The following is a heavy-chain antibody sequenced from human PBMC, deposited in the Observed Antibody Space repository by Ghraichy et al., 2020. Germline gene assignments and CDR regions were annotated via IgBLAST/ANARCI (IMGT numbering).Heavy chain of an antibody. CDR2: ISGSGGST. CDR1: GFTFSSYA. CDR3: AKAIYCSGGSCYSPH. D-gene: IGHD2-15*01. J-gene: IGHJ1*01. Sequence: GGSLRLSCAASGFTFSSYAMSWVRQAPGKGLEWVSAISGSGGSTYYADSVKGRFTISRDNSKNTLYLQMNSLRAEDTAVYYCAKAIYCSGGSCYSPHWGQGTLVTVSS. V-gene: IGHV3-23*01.